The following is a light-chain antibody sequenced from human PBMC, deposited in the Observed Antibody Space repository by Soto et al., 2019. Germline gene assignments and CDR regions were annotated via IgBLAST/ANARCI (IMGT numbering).Light chain of an antibody. CDR2: NNN. Sequence: QSVLTQPPSASGTPGQGVPISCSGTTSNIGSNTVNWYQQLPGTAPKLLIYNNNQRPSGVPDRFSGSKSGTSASLAIGGLQSEDEADYYCAAWDDSLNGYVFGTGTKVTVL. CDR1: TSNIGSNT. J-gene: IGLJ1*01. V-gene: IGLV1-44*01. CDR3: AAWDDSLNGYV.